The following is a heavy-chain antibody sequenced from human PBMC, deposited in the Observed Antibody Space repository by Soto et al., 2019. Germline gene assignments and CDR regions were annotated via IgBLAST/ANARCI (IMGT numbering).Heavy chain of an antibody. V-gene: IGHV3-7*01. CDR1: GFTFSSYW. CDR3: ATRSPRGRRVGVTTVHFDF. CDR2: IKQDGSEK. D-gene: IGHD1-26*01. Sequence: GGSLRLSCAASGFTFSSYWMSWVRQAPGKGLEWVANIKQDGSEKYYVDSVKGRFTISRDNAKNSLYLQMNSLRAEDTAVYYCATRSPRGRRVGVTTVHFDFWGQGTLVTVSS. J-gene: IGHJ4*02.